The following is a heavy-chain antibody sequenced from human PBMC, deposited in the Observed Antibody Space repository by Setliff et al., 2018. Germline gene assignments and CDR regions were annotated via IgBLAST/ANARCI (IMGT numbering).Heavy chain of an antibody. CDR3: ARGKLDVVAAGGKYCAMDV. J-gene: IGHJ6*02. CDR2: IIPMFRSG. V-gene: IGHV1-69*13. D-gene: IGHD6-13*01. Sequence: SVKVSCKASGYTFTNYAISWVRQAPGQGLEWMGGIIPMFRSGNNAQRFQGRVTITADESTSTVYMELTSLRPEDTAVYYCARGKLDVVAAGGKYCAMDVWGQGTAVTVSS. CDR1: GYTFTNYA.